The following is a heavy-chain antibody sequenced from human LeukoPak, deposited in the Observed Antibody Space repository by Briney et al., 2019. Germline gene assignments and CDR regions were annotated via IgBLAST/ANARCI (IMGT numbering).Heavy chain of an antibody. D-gene: IGHD6-13*01. Sequence: SETLSLTCTVSGDSITSGTYYWTWIRQPAGKGLEWIGRIYTSGSTNYKPSLKSRVTVSVDTSKNQFSLKLSSVTAADTAVYYCARVSSGWYQDWYFDLWGRGTLVTVSS. CDR2: IYTSGST. V-gene: IGHV4-61*02. CDR3: ARVSSGWYQDWYFDL. J-gene: IGHJ2*01. CDR1: GDSITSGTYY.